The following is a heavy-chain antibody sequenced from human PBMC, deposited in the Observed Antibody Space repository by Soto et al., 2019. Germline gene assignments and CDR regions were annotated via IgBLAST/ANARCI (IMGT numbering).Heavy chain of an antibody. J-gene: IGHJ5*02. CDR2: VYYTGVT. CDR3: GRDGSSTANWLDP. Sequence: PSETLSLTCTVSGASLHIGGYYWAWIRQNPGKGLEWIAYVYYTGVTYYSPSLGSRVNISVDTSKNQFSLELTSVTAADKAVYYCGRDGSSTANWLDPWGQGLLVTVSS. D-gene: IGHD2-2*01. CDR1: GASLHIGGYY. V-gene: IGHV4-31*03.